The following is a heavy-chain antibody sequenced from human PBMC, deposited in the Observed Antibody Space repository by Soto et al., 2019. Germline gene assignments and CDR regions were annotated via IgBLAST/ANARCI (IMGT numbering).Heavy chain of an antibody. CDR1: GYSFTSYW. V-gene: IGHV5-51*01. Sequence: PGESLKISCKGSGYSFTSYWIGWVRQMPGKGLEWMGIIYPGDSDTRYSPSFQGQVTISVDTSKNQFSLKLSSVTAADTAVYYCARDLGARVRDQYGMDVWGQGTTVTVSS. CDR3: ARDLGARVRDQYGMDV. CDR2: IYPGDSDT. D-gene: IGHD3-3*01. J-gene: IGHJ6*02.